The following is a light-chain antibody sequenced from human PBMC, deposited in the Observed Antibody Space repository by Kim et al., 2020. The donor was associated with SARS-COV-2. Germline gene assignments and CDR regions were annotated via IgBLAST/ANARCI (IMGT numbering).Light chain of an antibody. J-gene: IGLJ3*02. CDR3: SSYTSSSTSWV. V-gene: IGLV2-14*01. CDR2: GVS. Sequence: LTQPASVSGSPGQSITISCTGTSSDVGGYNYVSWYQQHPGKAPKLMIYGVSKRPSGVSNRFSGSKSGNTASLTISGLQAEDEADYYCSSYTSSSTSWVFGGGTQLTVL. CDR1: SSDVGGYNY.